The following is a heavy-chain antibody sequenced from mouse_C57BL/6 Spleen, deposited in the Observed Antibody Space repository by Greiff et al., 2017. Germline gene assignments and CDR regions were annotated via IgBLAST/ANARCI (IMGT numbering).Heavy chain of an antibody. D-gene: IGHD2-5*01. Sequence: VQLQQPGAELVRPGSSVKLSCKASGYTFTSYWMHWVKQRPIQGLEWIGNIDPSDSETHYNQKFKDKATLTVDKSSRIACMQLNSLTSEDSAVYFCARRGYSNLFDDWGKGTTLTVSS. CDR2: IDPSDSET. V-gene: IGHV1-52*01. CDR3: ARRGYSNLFDD. J-gene: IGHJ2*01. CDR1: GYTFTSYW.